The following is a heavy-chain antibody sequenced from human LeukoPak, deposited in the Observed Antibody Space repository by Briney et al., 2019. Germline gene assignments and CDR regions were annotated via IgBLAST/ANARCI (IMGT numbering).Heavy chain of an antibody. D-gene: IGHD5-12*01. CDR3: ARDREWLRFRGFGY. J-gene: IGHJ4*02. CDR2: IYYSGST. V-gene: IGHV4-31*03. CDR1: GGSISSGGYY. Sequence: SETLSLTCTVSGGSISSGGYYWSWIRQHPGKGLEWIGYIYYSGSTYYNPSLKSRVTISVDTSKNQFSLKLSSVTAADTAVYYCARDREWLRFRGFGYWGQGTLVTVSS.